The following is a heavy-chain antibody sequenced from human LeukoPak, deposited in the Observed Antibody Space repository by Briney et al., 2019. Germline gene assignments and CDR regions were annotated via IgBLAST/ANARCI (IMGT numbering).Heavy chain of an antibody. Sequence: GSLRLSCAASGFTFSSYGMHWVRQAPGKGLEWVAFIRYDGSNKYYADSVKGRFTISRDNSKNTLYLQMNSLRAEDAAVYYCAKEAYYDFWSGYEDYWGQGTLVTVSS. CDR1: GFTFSSYG. CDR3: AKEAYYDFWSGYEDY. J-gene: IGHJ4*02. D-gene: IGHD3-3*01. CDR2: IRYDGSNK. V-gene: IGHV3-30*02.